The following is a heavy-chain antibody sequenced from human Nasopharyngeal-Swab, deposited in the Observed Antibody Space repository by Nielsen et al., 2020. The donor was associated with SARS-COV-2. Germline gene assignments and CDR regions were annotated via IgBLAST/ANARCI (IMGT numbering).Heavy chain of an antibody. V-gene: IGHV3-30-3*01. Sequence: GGSLRLSCAASGFTFSTYAIHWVRLAPGKGLEWLAVISYEGYNEKFANSAKGRFTISRDNSKRTLYLQINSLRAEDTAVYYCARNLGGYDARTANWGQGTLVTVSS. CDR3: ARNLGGYDARTAN. J-gene: IGHJ4*02. D-gene: IGHD5-12*01. CDR2: ISYEGYNE. CDR1: GFTFSTYA.